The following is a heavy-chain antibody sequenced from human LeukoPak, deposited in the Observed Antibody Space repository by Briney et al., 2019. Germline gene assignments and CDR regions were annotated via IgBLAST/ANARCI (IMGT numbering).Heavy chain of an antibody. V-gene: IGHV4-31*03. CDR2: IYYSGTY. CDR3: ARDGMTTRVCDY. J-gene: IGHJ4*02. CDR1: GCPISHDGYY. D-gene: IGHD4-17*01. Sequence: SGTLALTLTVSGCPISHDGYYWSWIPQPPGEGPEGDWYIYYSGTYYYNPSLKSRVTTSVDTSKNQFSLKLSSVTAADTAVYYWARDGMTTRVCDYWGQGTLVTVSS.